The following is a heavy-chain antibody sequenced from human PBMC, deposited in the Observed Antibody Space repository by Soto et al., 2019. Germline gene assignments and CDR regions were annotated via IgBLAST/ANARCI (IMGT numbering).Heavy chain of an antibody. V-gene: IGHV4-59*01. D-gene: IGHD4-17*01. CDR2: IYYSGST. Sequence: SETLSLTCTVSGGSIRRYYWSWIRQPPGKGLEWIGYIYYSGSTNYNPSLKRRVTISVDRSKNQFSLKLSSVTAADTAVYYCARDLDYVFHPWGQGTLVTVSS. CDR1: GGSIRRYY. J-gene: IGHJ5*02. CDR3: ARDLDYVFHP.